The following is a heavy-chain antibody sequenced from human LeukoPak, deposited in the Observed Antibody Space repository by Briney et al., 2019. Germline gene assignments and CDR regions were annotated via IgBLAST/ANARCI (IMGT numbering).Heavy chain of an antibody. Sequence: PGGSLRLSCAVSGFTFSSYEMNWVRQAPGKGLEWVSYISSSGSTIYYADSVKGRFTISRDNSKNTLDLQMNSLRAEDTAVYYCAKGRTGSWYSGVDYWGQGTLVTVSS. V-gene: IGHV3-48*03. CDR2: ISSSGSTI. CDR3: AKGRTGSWYSGVDY. J-gene: IGHJ4*02. D-gene: IGHD2-15*01. CDR1: GFTFSSYE.